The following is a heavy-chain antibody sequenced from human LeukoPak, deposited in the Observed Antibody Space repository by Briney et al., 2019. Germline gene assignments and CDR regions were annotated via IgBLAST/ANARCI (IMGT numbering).Heavy chain of an antibody. V-gene: IGHV4-59*01. Sequence: SETLSLTCAVHGGSISSYYWSWIRQPPGKGLDWIGYIYNGGSSNYNPSLKSRVTISVDTSKHQFSLKLSSVTAADTAVYYCARVGDYGDANWFDPWGQGTLVTVSS. CDR1: GGSISSYY. CDR2: IYNGGSS. CDR3: ARVGDYGDANWFDP. J-gene: IGHJ5*02. D-gene: IGHD4-17*01.